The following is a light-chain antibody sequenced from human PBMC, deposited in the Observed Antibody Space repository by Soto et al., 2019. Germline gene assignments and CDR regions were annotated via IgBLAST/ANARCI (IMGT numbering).Light chain of an antibody. Sequence: EIVLTQSPGTLSLSPGERATLSCRARQSVTSSYLAWYRQNPGQPPRLLIYAASRRATAIPDRFIGSGSGTDFTLTISRLEPEDFAVYYCHQYVTSPGTFGQGTKVEIK. V-gene: IGKV3-20*01. J-gene: IGKJ1*01. CDR1: QSVTSSY. CDR3: HQYVTSPGT. CDR2: AAS.